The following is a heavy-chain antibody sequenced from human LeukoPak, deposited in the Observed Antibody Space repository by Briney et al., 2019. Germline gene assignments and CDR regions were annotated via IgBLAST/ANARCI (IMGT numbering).Heavy chain of an antibody. D-gene: IGHD3-22*01. Sequence: GGSLRLSCAASGFTFSSYEMNWVRQAPGKGLEWVSYISSSGSTIYYANSVKGRFTISRDNAKNSLYLQMNSLRAEDTAVYYCARDSSGYSDFDYWGQGTLVTVSS. CDR2: ISSSGSTI. CDR1: GFTFSSYE. CDR3: ARDSSGYSDFDY. V-gene: IGHV3-48*03. J-gene: IGHJ4*02.